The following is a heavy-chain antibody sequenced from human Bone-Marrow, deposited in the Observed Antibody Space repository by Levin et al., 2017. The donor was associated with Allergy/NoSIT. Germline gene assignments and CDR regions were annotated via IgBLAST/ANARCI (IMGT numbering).Heavy chain of an antibody. CDR2: ISSSGSTI. CDR3: ARVPNDYGDYGDYYYDYYYMDV. V-gene: IGHV3-48*03. D-gene: IGHD4-17*01. J-gene: IGHJ6*03. CDR1: GFTFSSYE. Sequence: GGSLRLSCAASGFTFSSYEMNWVRQAPGKGLEWVSYISSSGSTIYYADSVKGRFTISRDNAKNSLYLQMNSLRAEDTAVYYCARVPNDYGDYGDYYYDYYYMDVWGKGTTVTVSS.